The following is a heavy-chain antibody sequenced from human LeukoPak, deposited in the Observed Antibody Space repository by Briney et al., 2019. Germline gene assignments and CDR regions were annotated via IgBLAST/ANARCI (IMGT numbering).Heavy chain of an antibody. CDR3: AKQMAVDYFDS. D-gene: IGHD5-24*01. V-gene: IGHV3-30*18. J-gene: IGHJ4*02. CDR1: GFTFSNFG. Sequence: PGGSLRLSCAASGFTFSNFGMHWVRQAPGKGLEWVAVISYDGNNKYYTDSVKGRFTISRDNAKNTLYLQMNSLRAEDTAVYYCAKQMAVDYFDSWGQGTLVTVSS. CDR2: ISYDGNNK.